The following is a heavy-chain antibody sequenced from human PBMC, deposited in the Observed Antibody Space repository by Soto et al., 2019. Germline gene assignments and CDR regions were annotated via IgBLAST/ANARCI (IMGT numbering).Heavy chain of an antibody. CDR3: AKSTAAAPIAIQLIDY. Sequence: EVQLLESGGGLVQPGGSLRLSCAASGFTFSSYAMSWVRQAPGKGLEWVSAISGSGGSTYYADSVKGRFTISRDNSKNTLYLQMNSLRAEDTAVYYCAKSTAAAPIAIQLIDYWGQGTLVTVSS. D-gene: IGHD6-13*01. V-gene: IGHV3-23*01. J-gene: IGHJ4*02. CDR1: GFTFSSYA. CDR2: ISGSGGST.